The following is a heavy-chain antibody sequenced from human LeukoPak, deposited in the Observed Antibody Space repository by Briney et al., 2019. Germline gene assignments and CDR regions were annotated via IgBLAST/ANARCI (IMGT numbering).Heavy chain of an antibody. J-gene: IGHJ4*02. V-gene: IGHV3-30*02. Sequence: GGSLRLSCAASGFTFSSYGMHWVRQAPGMGLEWVAFIRYDGSNKYYADSVKGRFTISRDNSKNTLYLQMNSLRAEDTAVYYCAKDGLGLDFWSGYPNYFDYWGQGTLVTVSS. CDR2: IRYDGSNK. CDR3: AKDGLGLDFWSGYPNYFDY. CDR1: GFTFSSYG. D-gene: IGHD3-3*01.